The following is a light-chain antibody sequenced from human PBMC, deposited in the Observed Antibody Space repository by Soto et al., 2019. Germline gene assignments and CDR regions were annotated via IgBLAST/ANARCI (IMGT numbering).Light chain of an antibody. CDR1: QTISTW. V-gene: IGKV1-5*01. Sequence: DIQMTQSPSTRSASVGDTVTITCRASQTISTWLAWYQQKPGKAPKLLIYDVSTLNGGVPSRFSGSASGTEFTLTITSLQPGDIAVYYCQHYNSYPYTFGQGTRLEIK. J-gene: IGKJ5*01. CDR2: DVS. CDR3: QHYNSYPYT.